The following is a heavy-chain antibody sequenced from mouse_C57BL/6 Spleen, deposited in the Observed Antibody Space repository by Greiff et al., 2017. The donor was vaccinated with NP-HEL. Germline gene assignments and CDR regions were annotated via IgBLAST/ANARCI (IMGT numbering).Heavy chain of an antibody. D-gene: IGHD2-3*01. CDR2: IYPGNSDT. CDR3: TRSDDGYLWYFDV. CDR1: GYTFTSYW. J-gene: IGHJ1*03. V-gene: IGHV1-5*01. Sequence: VHVKQSGTVLARPGASVKMSCKTSGYTFTSYWMHWVKQRPGQGLEWIGAIYPGNSDTSYNQKFKGKAKLTAVTSASTAYMELSSLTNEDSAVYYCTRSDDGYLWYFDVWGTGTTVTVSS.